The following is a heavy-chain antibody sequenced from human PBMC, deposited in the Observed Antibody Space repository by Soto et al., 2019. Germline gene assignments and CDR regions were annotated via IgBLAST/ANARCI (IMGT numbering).Heavy chain of an antibody. CDR2: IYYSGST. Sequence: SETLSLTCTVSGGSISSGVYYWSWIRQHPGKGLEWIGYIYYSGSTYYNPSLKSRVTISVDTSKNQFSLKLSSVTAADTAVYYCARDRASRKWAPKVHNWFDPWGQGTLVTVSS. J-gene: IGHJ5*02. CDR1: GGSISSGVYY. V-gene: IGHV4-31*03. CDR3: ARDRASRKWAPKVHNWFDP. D-gene: IGHD1-1*01.